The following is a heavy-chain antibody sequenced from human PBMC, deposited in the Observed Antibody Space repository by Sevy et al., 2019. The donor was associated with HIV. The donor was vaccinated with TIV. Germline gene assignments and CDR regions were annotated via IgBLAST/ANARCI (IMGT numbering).Heavy chain of an antibody. CDR1: GGSISSSNW. Sequence: SENLSLTCAVSGGSISSSNWWRWVRQPPGKGLEWIGEIYHSGSTNYKPSLKSRVTISVDKSKNQFSLKLSSVTAADTAVYYCARSYYDFWSGYRPSHYYYYGMDVWGQGTMVFVSS. J-gene: IGHJ6*02. V-gene: IGHV4-4*02. CDR3: ARSYYDFWSGYRPSHYYYYGMDV. D-gene: IGHD3-3*01. CDR2: IYHSGST.